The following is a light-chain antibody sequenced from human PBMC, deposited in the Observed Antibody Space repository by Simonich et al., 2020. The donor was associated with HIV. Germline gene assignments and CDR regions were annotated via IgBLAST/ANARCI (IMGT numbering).Light chain of an antibody. CDR2: GAS. J-gene: IGKJ2*01. CDR1: QSVSSN. CDR3: QQYNYWYT. V-gene: IGKV3-15*01. Sequence: EIVMTQSPATLSVAPEQRATIFCRASQSVSSNLAWDQQKPGQAPSFLIYGASTRAAGIPARFSGSGSGTEFTLTISSLQSEDFAVYYCQQYNYWYTFGQGTKLEIK.